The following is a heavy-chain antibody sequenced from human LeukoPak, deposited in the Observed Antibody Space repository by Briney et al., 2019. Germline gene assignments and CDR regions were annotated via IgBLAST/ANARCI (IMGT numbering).Heavy chain of an antibody. V-gene: IGHV4-59*01. CDR3: ARHRSDTGGKKGVNWFDP. CDR2: IYFGGPT. Sequence: PSETLSLTCSVSGGSIKNYYWSWIRQPPGKGLEWLGNIYFGGPTDYNSSLKSRLTISVDTFKNQLSLNLQSVTAADTATYYCARHRSDTGGKKGVNWFDPWGQGTLVTVSS. CDR1: GGSIKNYY. J-gene: IGHJ5*02. D-gene: IGHD4-23*01.